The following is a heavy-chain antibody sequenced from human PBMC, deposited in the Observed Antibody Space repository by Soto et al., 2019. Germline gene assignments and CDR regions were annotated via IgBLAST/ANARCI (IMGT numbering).Heavy chain of an antibody. D-gene: IGHD3-10*01. J-gene: IGHJ4*02. V-gene: IGHV1-69*01. CDR2: IIPMFGTA. CDR3: GRDLADYGSGKYYNRIAY. CDR1: GGPFSGYA. Sequence: QVQMVQSGAEVKKPGSSVKVSCKVSGGPFSGYAVSWVRQAPGQELEWMGGIIPMFGTANYAQKFQGRVTITADESTTTAHMELSSLRSEGTAVYYCGRDLADYGSGKYYNRIAYWGQGTLVTVSS.